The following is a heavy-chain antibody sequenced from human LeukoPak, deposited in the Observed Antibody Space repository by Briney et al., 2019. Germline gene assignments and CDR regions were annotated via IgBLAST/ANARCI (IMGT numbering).Heavy chain of an antibody. Sequence: GGSLRLSCAASGFTFSDYYMSWIRQAPGKGLEWVSYISSSGSTIYYADSVKGRFTISRDNAKNSLYLQMNSLRAEDTAVYYCASQVVTATPFDYWGQGTLVTVSS. D-gene: IGHD2-21*02. CDR1: GFTFSDYY. CDR2: ISSSGSTI. CDR3: ASQVVTATPFDY. V-gene: IGHV3-11*04. J-gene: IGHJ4*02.